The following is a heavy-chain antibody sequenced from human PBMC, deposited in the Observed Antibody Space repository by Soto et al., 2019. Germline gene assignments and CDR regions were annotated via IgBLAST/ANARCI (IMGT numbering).Heavy chain of an antibody. D-gene: IGHD2-15*01. J-gene: IGHJ4*02. CDR1: GGTFSSYA. Sequence: QVQLVQSGAEVKKPGSSVKVSCKASGGTFSSYAISWVRQAPGQGLEWMGGIIPIFGTANYAQKFQGRVTITEDESTSTAYLELSSLRSEDTAVYYCASVRGYCSGGSCYFDYWGQGTLVTVSS. CDR2: IIPIFGTA. V-gene: IGHV1-69*01. CDR3: ASVRGYCSGGSCYFDY.